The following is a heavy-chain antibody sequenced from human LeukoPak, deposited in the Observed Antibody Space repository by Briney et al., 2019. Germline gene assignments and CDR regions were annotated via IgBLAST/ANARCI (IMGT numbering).Heavy chain of an antibody. CDR3: AKGVSGTCYAFDV. J-gene: IGHJ3*01. Sequence: SETLSLTCGVSGASVSSHFWSWIRQTPGMGLEWIGYISNRGSTGYNPSLRSRVTISVDAPKNEISLNVRSVSAADTAVYYCAKGVSGTCYAFDVWGQGRTV. CDR2: ISNRGST. D-gene: IGHD1-26*01. CDR1: GASVSSHF. V-gene: IGHV4-59*02.